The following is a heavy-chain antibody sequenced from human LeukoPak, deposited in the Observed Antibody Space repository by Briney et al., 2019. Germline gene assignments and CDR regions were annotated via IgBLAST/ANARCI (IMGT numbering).Heavy chain of an antibody. V-gene: IGHV4-34*01. J-gene: IGHJ4*02. D-gene: IGHD1-26*01. CDR2: INHSGST. CDR3: ARDRGHSGSYHCLDY. Sequence: SETLSLTCAVYGGSFSGYYWSWIRQPPGKGLEWIGEINHSGSTNYNPSLKSRVTISVDTSKNQFSLKLSSVTAADTAVYYCARDRGHSGSYHCLDYWGQGTLVTVSS. CDR1: GGSFSGYY.